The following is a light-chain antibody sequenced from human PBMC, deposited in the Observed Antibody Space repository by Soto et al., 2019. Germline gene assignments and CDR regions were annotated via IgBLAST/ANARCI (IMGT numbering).Light chain of an antibody. V-gene: IGKV3-20*01. CDR2: GAS. J-gene: IGKJ2*01. CDR3: QQYGSSPSS. Sequence: EIVLTQSPGTLSLSSGERATLSCRASQSVSSNYLAWYQQKPGQAPRLLIYGASSRATGIPDRFSGSGSGTDFTLTISRLEPEDFAVYYCQQYGSSPSSFGQGTKLEIK. CDR1: QSVSSNY.